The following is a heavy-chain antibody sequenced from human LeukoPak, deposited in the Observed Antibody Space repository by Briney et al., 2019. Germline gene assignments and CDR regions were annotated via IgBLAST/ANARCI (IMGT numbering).Heavy chain of an antibody. CDR1: GFTFGDYA. Sequence: GRSLRLSCTASGFTFGDYAMSWVRQAPGKGLEGVGFIRSKAYGGTTEYAASVKGRFTISRDDSKSIAYLQMNSLKTEDTAVYYCTRDLDSGSYPGAYTLGSPDAFDIWGQGTMVTVSS. V-gene: IGHV3-49*04. D-gene: IGHD1-26*01. CDR3: TRDLDSGSYPGAYTLGSPDAFDI. J-gene: IGHJ3*02. CDR2: IRSKAYGGTT.